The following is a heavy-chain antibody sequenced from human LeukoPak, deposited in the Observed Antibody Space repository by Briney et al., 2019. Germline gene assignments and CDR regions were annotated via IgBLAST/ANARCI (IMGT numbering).Heavy chain of an antibody. CDR1: GFTFSSYE. CDR3: AKDLGYLVRAYDSSGGYDY. V-gene: IGHV3-23*01. Sequence: GGSLRLSCAASGFTFSSYEMNWVRQAPGKGLEWVSAISGSGGSTYYADSVKGRFTISRDNSKNTLYLQMNSLRAEDTAVYYCAKDLGYLVRAYDSSGGYDYWGQGTLVTVSS. CDR2: ISGSGGST. D-gene: IGHD3-22*01. J-gene: IGHJ4*02.